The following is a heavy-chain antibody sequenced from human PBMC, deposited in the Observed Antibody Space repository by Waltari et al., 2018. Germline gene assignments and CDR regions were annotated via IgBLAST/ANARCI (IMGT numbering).Heavy chain of an antibody. Sequence: QITLKESGPTLVKPTQTLTLTCTFSGFSLSTSGVGVGWIRQPPGKALEWLSLIYWNDDKRYSPSLKSKLTITKDNSKNQVVLKMTNMDPVETATYYCAHMPDFDLLPHNWFDPWGQGTLVTGSS. CDR3: AHMPDFDLLPHNWFDP. CDR2: IYWNDDK. J-gene: IGHJ5*02. D-gene: IGHD3-9*01. CDR1: GFSLSTSGVG. V-gene: IGHV2-5*01.